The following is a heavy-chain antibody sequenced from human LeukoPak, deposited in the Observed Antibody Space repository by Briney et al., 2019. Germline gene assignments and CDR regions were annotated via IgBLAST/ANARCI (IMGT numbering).Heavy chain of an antibody. V-gene: IGHV3-7*01. J-gene: IGHJ5*02. D-gene: IGHD6-6*01. CDR1: GFTLSSNW. CDR3: ASLGIAARPDWFDP. CDR2: IKQDGSDK. Sequence: SGGSLRLSCAASGFTLSSNWMSWVRQAPGKGLEWVANIKQDGSDKYYVDSVKGRFTISRDNAKNSLYLQMNSLRAEDTAVYYCASLGIAARPDWFDPWGQGTLVTVSS.